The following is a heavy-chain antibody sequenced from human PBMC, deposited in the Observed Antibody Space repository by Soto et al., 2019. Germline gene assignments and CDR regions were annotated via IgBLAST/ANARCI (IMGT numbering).Heavy chain of an antibody. CDR3: ACYNHYDDSDHNNWFDP. V-gene: IGHV4-59*08. J-gene: IGHJ5*02. CDR2: IYYSGGA. CDR1: GASIGSYS. Sequence: ETRSVTCTGSGASIGSYSGSGFSQPPGSVMDGIGYIYYSGGAIYNPSLKSRVTISIDTPKIQLSLNLNSVTAADTVVYFCACYNHYDDSDHNNWFDPWGLGTLVTVS. D-gene: IGHD3-22*01.